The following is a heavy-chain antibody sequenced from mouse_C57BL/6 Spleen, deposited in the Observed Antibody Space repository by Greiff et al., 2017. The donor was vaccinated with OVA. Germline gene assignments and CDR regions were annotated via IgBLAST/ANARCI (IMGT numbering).Heavy chain of an antibody. CDR2: ISSGSSTI. Sequence: EVQLQESGGGLVKPGGSLKLSCAASGFTFSDYGMHWVRQAPEKGLEWVAYISSGSSTIYYADTVKGRFTISRDNAKNTLFLQMTSLRSEDPAMYYCARPGVARGFDYWGQGTTLTVSS. CDR3: ARPGVARGFDY. CDR1: GFTFSDYG. V-gene: IGHV5-17*01. D-gene: IGHD1-1*01. J-gene: IGHJ2*01.